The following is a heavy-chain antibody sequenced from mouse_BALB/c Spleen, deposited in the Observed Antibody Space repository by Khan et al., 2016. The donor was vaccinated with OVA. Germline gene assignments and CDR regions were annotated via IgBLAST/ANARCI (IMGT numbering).Heavy chain of an antibody. CDR1: GYPFTSYY. V-gene: IGHV1S34*01. D-gene: IGHD2-3*01. Sequence: LVKTGASVKISCKASGYPFTSYYIHWVNQSHGKSLEWIGFISCYNGATNYNQKFKGKATITVDTSSRTAYMQFNSLTSEDSAVYYCARDGYYYAMDYWGQGTSVTVSS. CDR2: ISCYNGAT. CDR3: ARDGYYYAMDY. J-gene: IGHJ4*01.